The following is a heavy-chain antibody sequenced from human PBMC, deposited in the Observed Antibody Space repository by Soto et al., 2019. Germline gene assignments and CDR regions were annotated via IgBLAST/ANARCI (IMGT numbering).Heavy chain of an antibody. CDR1: GYTFTGYY. D-gene: IGHD6-19*01. CDR2: INPNSGGT. J-gene: IGHJ4*02. V-gene: IGHV1-2*04. Sequence: ASAKVSCKASGYTFTGYYMHWVRQAPGQGLEWMGWINPNSGGTNYAQKFQGWVTMTRDTSISTAYMELSRLRSDDTAVYYCARAYSSGWYIPPFDYWGQGTLVTVSS. CDR3: ARAYSSGWYIPPFDY.